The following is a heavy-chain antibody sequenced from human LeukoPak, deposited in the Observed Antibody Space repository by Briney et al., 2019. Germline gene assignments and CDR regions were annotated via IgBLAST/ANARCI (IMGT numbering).Heavy chain of an antibody. CDR1: GFTFSSYW. J-gene: IGHJ5*02. Sequence: GGSLRLSCAASGFTFSSYWMSWVRQASGKGLEWVANIKQDGSEKYYVDSVKGRFTISRDNAKNSLYLQMNSLRAEDTAVYYCARDIKLGSSWYSGWFDPWGQGTLVTISS. CDR3: ARDIKLGSSWYSGWFDP. CDR2: IKQDGSEK. D-gene: IGHD6-13*01. V-gene: IGHV3-7*01.